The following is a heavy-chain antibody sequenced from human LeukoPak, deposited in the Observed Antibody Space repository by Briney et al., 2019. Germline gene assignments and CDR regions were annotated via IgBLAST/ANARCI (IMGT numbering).Heavy chain of an antibody. CDR2: ISSSSSYI. V-gene: IGHV3-21*01. CDR1: GFTFSNYS. Sequence: GGSLRLSCAASGFTFSNYSMNWVRQAPGKGLEWVSSISSSSSYIYYADSVKGRFTISRDNAKNSLYLQMNSLRAEDTAVYYCARDHGGSYFLEAFDIWGQGTMVTVSS. D-gene: IGHD1-26*01. J-gene: IGHJ3*02. CDR3: ARDHGGSYFLEAFDI.